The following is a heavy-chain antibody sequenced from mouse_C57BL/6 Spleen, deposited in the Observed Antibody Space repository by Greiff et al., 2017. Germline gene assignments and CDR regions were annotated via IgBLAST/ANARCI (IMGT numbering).Heavy chain of an antibody. CDR1: GYAFSSYW. CDR3: ARGVLYYDYDGWFAY. D-gene: IGHD2-4*01. J-gene: IGHJ3*01. V-gene: IGHV1-80*01. CDR2: IYPGDGDT. Sequence: LVESGAELVKPGASVKISCKASGYAFSSYWMNWVKQRPGKGLEWIGQIYPGDGDTNYNGKFKGKATLTADKSSSTAYMQLSSLTSEDSAVYFCARGVLYYDYDGWFAYWGQGTLVTVSA.